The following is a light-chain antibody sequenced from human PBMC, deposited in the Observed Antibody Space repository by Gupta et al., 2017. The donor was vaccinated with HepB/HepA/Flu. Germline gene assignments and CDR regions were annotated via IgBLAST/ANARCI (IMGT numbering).Light chain of an antibody. CDR2: QDK. CDR1: NLGDKY. V-gene: IGLV3-1*01. J-gene: IGLJ3*02. CDR3: QEWDSTTANGA. Sequence: SYELTQPPSLSLSPGQTASISCSGPNLGDKYACWYQQKTGQSPVLIIYQDKLRPSGIPERFASYSSGDKANRQLQGTHEIDEAVDDWQEWDSTTANGAFGGGTKMTVL.